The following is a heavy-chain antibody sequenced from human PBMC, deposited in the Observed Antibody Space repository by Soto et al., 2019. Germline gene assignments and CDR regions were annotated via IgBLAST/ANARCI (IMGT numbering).Heavy chain of an antibody. Sequence: QVQLQESGPGLVKPSETLSLTCTVSGGSIDSHYWSWIRQSPGKGPEWIGKIYYSGSTKYNPSLESRVTISVDTSKNQFSLKLSSVTAADTAVYYCARCVLEDAFDIWGQGTMVTVSS. J-gene: IGHJ3*02. CDR3: ARCVLEDAFDI. CDR2: IYYSGST. CDR1: GGSIDSHY. V-gene: IGHV4-59*11. D-gene: IGHD2-8*01.